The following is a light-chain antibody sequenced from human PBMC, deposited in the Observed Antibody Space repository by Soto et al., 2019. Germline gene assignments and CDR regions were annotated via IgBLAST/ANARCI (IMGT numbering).Light chain of an antibody. CDR3: QQSYSTPPWT. CDR2: AAS. Sequence: DIQMTQSPSSLSASVGDRVTITCRASQSISSYLNWYQQKPGKAPKLLIYAASSWQSGVPSRFSGSESGTDFTLTISSLPPEDFATYYCQQSYSTPPWTFGQGTKVEIK. J-gene: IGKJ1*01. V-gene: IGKV1-39*01. CDR1: QSISSY.